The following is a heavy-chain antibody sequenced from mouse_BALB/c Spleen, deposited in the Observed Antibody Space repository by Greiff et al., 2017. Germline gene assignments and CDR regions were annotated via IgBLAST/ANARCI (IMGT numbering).Heavy chain of an antibody. CDR3: AIYGNPFAY. D-gene: IGHD2-1*01. J-gene: IGHJ3*01. Sequence: DVQLQESGPGLVKPSQSLSLTCSVTGYSITSGYYWNWIRQFPGNKLEWMGYISYDGSNNYNPSLKNRISITRDTSKNQFFLKLNSVTTEDTATYYCAIYGNPFAYWGQGTLVTVSA. CDR2: ISYDGSN. CDR1: GYSITSGYY. V-gene: IGHV3-6*02.